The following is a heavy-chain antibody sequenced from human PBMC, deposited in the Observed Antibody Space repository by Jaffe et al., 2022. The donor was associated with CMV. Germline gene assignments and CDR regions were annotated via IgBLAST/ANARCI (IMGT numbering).Heavy chain of an antibody. CDR2: IKQDGSER. V-gene: IGHV3-7*03. D-gene: IGHD3-10*01. CDR1: GFSFSNYW. CDR3: ARGGLAAGDGFDI. Sequence: EVQLVESGGGLVQPGGSLRLSCAASGFSFSNYWMTWVRQAPGKGLEWVANIKQDGSERNYVDSVTGRFTISRDNAKNSMYLQMNNLRAEDTAVYYCARGGLAAGDGFDIWGQGTVVTVSS. J-gene: IGHJ3*02.